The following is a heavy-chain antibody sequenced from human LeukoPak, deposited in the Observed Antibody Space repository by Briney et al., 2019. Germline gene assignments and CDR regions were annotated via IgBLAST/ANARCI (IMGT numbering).Heavy chain of an antibody. CDR1: GYTFTNYG. J-gene: IGHJ4*02. Sequence: ASVKVSFKASGYTFTNYGITWVRQAPGQGLQWMGWVSAYNGDTKYAQNLQGRVTMTTDTSTSTAYMELRSLTSDDTAVYYCASAVTTGAYYFDYWGQGTLVTVSS. D-gene: IGHD4-11*01. V-gene: IGHV1-18*01. CDR2: VSAYNGDT. CDR3: ASAVTTGAYYFDY.